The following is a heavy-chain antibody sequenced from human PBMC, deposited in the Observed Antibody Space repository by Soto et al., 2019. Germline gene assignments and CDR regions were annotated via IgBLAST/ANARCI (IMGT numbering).Heavy chain of an antibody. D-gene: IGHD3-22*01. J-gene: IGHJ4*02. CDR3: AKDPGKYYYDTSGYLPDDY. V-gene: IGHV3-30*18. Sequence: WSLRLSCAASGFTFNSFGMHWVRQAPCEGLDWLAIISSDGTNTFYADSVKGRFTISRDNSKNTLYLQMNSLRAEDTAVYYCAKDPGKYYYDTSGYLPDDYWGRGTLVTVSS. CDR2: ISSDGTNT. CDR1: GFTFNSFG.